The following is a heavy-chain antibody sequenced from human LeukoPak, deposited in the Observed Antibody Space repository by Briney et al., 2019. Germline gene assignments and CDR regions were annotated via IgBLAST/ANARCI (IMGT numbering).Heavy chain of an antibody. J-gene: IGHJ5*02. CDR2: INPNSGGT. CDR3: ARANMVRGVGLFFDRNWFDP. D-gene: IGHD3-10*01. Sequence: ASVKVSCKASGYTFTCYYMHWVRQAPGQGLEWMGWINPNSGGTNYAQKFQGRVTMTRDTSISTAYMELSRLRSDDTAVYYCARANMVRGVGLFFDRNWFDPWGQGTLVPVSS. CDR1: GYTFTCYY. V-gene: IGHV1-2*02.